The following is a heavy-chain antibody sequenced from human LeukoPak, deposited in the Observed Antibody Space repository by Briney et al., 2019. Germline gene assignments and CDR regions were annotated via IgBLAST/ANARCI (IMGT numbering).Heavy chain of an antibody. J-gene: IGHJ6*03. CDR2: IKQDGSEK. D-gene: IGHD2-2*01. CDR1: GFTFSSYW. Sequence: PGGSLRLSCAASGFTFSSYWMSWVRQAPGKGLEWVANIKQDGSEKYYVDPVKGRFTISRDNAKNSLYLQMNSLRAEDTAVYYCARDSSEMSYNYYYYYMDVWGKGTTVTVSS. V-gene: IGHV3-7*01. CDR3: ARDSSEMSYNYYYYYMDV.